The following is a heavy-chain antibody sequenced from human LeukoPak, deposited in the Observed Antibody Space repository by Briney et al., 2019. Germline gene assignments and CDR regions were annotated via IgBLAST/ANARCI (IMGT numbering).Heavy chain of an antibody. CDR2: IIPIFGTA. CDR3: ARAYIVVVPAAIEPVYNWFDP. J-gene: IGHJ5*02. D-gene: IGHD2-2*01. Sequence: SVKVSCKASGGTFSSYAISWVRQAPGQGLEWMGGIIPIFGTANYAQKFQGRVTITTDESTSTAYMELSSLRSEDTAVYYCARAYIVVVPAAIEPVYNWFDPWGQGTLVIVSS. CDR1: GGTFSSYA. V-gene: IGHV1-69*05.